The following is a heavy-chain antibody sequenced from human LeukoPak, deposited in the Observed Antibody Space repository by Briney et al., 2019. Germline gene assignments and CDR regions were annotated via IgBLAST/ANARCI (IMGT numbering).Heavy chain of an antibody. CDR1: GFTFSSYG. CDR3: AKDRRDSSSRGVDY. J-gene: IGHJ4*02. CDR2: IRYDGSNK. Sequence: GGSLRLSCAASGFTFSSYGMHWVRQAPGKGLEWVAFIRYDGSNKYYADSVKGGVTISRDNSKNTLYPQMNSLRAEDTAVYYCAKDRRDSSSRGVDYWGQGTLVTVSS. V-gene: IGHV3-30*02. D-gene: IGHD6-6*01.